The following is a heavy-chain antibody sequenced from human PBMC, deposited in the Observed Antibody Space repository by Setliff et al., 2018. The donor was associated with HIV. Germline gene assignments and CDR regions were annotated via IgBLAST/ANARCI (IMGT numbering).Heavy chain of an antibody. V-gene: IGHV3-73*01. CDR2: IRSNANSYAT. Sequence: GGSLRLSCAASGFTFSGSAIHWVRQASGKGLEWVGRIRSNANSYATAYAASVKGRFTISRDDSKNTAYLQMNSLKTEDTALYSYYYYGMDVWGQGTTVTVSS. CDR1: GFTFSGSA. CDR3: YYYGMDV. J-gene: IGHJ6*02.